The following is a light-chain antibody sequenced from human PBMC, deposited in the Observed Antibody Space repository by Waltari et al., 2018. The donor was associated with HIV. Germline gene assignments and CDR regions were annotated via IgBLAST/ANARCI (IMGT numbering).Light chain of an antibody. V-gene: IGLV2-14*03. CDR2: DVT. Sequence: QSDLTQPASVSGSPGQSITISCTGTSSDLGGYNYVSWYQQHPGKAPKLMIYDVTNRPSGVSNRFSGSKSGNTASLTISGLQVEDEADYYCSSYTSSSTWVFGGGTKLTVL. CDR1: SSDLGGYNY. J-gene: IGLJ3*02. CDR3: SSYTSSSTWV.